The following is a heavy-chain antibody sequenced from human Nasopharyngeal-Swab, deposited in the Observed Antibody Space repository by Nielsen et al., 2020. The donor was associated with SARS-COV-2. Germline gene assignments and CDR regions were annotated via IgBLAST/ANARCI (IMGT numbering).Heavy chain of an antibody. CDR3: ARDGLDYDFWSAYFMDV. Sequence: GESLKISCAASGFTFNNYNFNWVRQAPGKGLEWVSSISSSSSYIYYADSVKGRFTISRDNAKNSLYLPMNSLRAEDTAVYYCARDGLDYDFWSAYFMDVWGQGTTVTVSS. V-gene: IGHV3-21*01. CDR2: ISSSSSYI. J-gene: IGHJ6*02. D-gene: IGHD3-3*01. CDR1: GFTFNNYN.